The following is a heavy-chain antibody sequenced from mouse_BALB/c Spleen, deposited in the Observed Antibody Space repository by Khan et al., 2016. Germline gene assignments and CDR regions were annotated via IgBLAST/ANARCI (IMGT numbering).Heavy chain of an antibody. Sequence: QIQLVQSGPELKKPGETVRISCKASGYTFTTAGMQWVQKMPGKGLKWIGWINTHSGVPKYAEDLNGRFAFSLATSASTAYLQISNLKNENTATYFCASSYRYDDAMDYWGQGTSVTVSS. V-gene: IGHV9-4*02. J-gene: IGHJ4*01. CDR1: GYTFTTAG. D-gene: IGHD2-14*01. CDR2: INTHSGVP. CDR3: ASSYRYDDAMDY.